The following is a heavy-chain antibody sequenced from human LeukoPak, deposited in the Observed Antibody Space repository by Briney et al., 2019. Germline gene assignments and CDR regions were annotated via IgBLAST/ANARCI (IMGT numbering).Heavy chain of an antibody. CDR3: ARDIPRGVGATHSVY. Sequence: ASVKVSCKASGYTFSDYYMHWVRQAPGQGLEWMGWINLNSGVSNYAQNLQGRVTMTRDTSISTAYLELSRLRSDDTAVYYCARDIPRGVGATHSVYWGQGTLVTVSS. CDR2: INLNSGVS. J-gene: IGHJ4*02. V-gene: IGHV1-2*02. CDR1: GYTFSDYY. D-gene: IGHD1-26*01.